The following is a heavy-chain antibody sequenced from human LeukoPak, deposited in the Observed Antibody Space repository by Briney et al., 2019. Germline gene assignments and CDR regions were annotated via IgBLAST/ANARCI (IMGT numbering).Heavy chain of an antibody. J-gene: IGHJ1*01. CDR1: GGTFSSYA. CDR3: ARGGRSSWWPSIQGEFQH. CDR2: IIPIFGTA. D-gene: IGHD6-13*01. V-gene: IGHV1-69*13. Sequence: SVKVSCKASGGTFSSYAISWVRQAPGQGLEWMGGIIPIFGTANYAQKFQGRVTITADESTSTAYMELSSLRSEDTAVYYCARGGRSSWWPSIQGEFQHWGQGTLVTVSS.